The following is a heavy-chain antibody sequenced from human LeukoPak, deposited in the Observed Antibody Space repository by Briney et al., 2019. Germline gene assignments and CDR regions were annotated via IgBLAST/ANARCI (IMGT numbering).Heavy chain of an antibody. Sequence: SETLSLTCTVSGGSISSYYRSWIRQPPGKGLEWIGYIYYSGSTNYNPSLKSRVTISVDTSKNQFSLKLSSVTAADTAVYYCARVAGGTYYDFWSGHNWFDPWGQGTLVTVSS. V-gene: IGHV4-59*01. CDR2: IYYSGST. CDR1: GGSISSYY. D-gene: IGHD3-3*01. J-gene: IGHJ5*02. CDR3: ARVAGGTYYDFWSGHNWFDP.